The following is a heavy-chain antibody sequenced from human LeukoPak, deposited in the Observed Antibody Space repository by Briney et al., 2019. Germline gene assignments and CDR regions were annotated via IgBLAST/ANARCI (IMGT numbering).Heavy chain of an antibody. D-gene: IGHD4-17*01. Sequence: ASVKVSCKASGYTFTSYGISWVRQAPGQGLEWMGIINPSGGSTSYAQKFQGRVTMTRDTSTSTVYMELCSLRSEDTAVYYCAIILHDYGDPLFDYWGQGTLVTVSS. CDR3: AIILHDYGDPLFDY. V-gene: IGHV1-46*01. CDR2: INPSGGST. CDR1: GYTFTSYG. J-gene: IGHJ4*02.